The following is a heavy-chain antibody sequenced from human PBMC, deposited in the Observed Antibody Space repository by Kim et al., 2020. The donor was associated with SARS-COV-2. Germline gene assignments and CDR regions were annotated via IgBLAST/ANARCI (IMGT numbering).Heavy chain of an antibody. D-gene: IGHD3-10*01. J-gene: IGHJ5*02. CDR1: GFTFDDYA. Sequence: SLRLSCAASGFTFDDYAMHWVRQAPGKGLEWVSGISWNSGSIGYADSVKGRFTISRDNAKNSLYLQMNSLRAEDTALYYCAKDMGFGGLSWFDPWGQGTLVTVSS. CDR2: ISWNSGSI. V-gene: IGHV3-9*01. CDR3: AKDMGFGGLSWFDP.